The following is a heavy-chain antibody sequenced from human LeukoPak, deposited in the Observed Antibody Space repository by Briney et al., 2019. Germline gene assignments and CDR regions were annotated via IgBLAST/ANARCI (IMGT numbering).Heavy chain of an antibody. CDR1: GLFVSTSV. J-gene: IGHJ3*02. CDR2: TWSDGTAK. Sequence: SGGSLRLSCATSGLFVSTSVIHWVRQTPGKRLEWVAGTWSDGTAKYYADSVKGRFTISSDSSKNTVFLQMNSLRAEDTALYYCTKESNAFDIWGQGTLVTVSS. V-gene: IGHV3-33*03. CDR3: TKESNAFDI.